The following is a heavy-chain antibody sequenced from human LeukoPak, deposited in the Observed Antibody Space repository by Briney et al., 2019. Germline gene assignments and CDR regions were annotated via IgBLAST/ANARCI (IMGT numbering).Heavy chain of an antibody. D-gene: IGHD6-19*01. CDR1: GFTFSSYA. CDR3: ARGGHSSGWYLSWDWFDP. CDR2: ISGSGGST. J-gene: IGHJ5*02. Sequence: PGGSLRLSCAASGFTFSSYAMSWVRQAPGKGLEWVSAISGSGGSTYYADSVKGRFTISRDNSKNTLYLQMNSLRAEDTAVYYCARGGHSSGWYLSWDWFDPWGQGTLVTVSS. V-gene: IGHV3-23*01.